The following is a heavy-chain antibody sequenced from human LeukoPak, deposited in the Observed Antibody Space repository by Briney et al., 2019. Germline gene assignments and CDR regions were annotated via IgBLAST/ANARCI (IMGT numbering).Heavy chain of an antibody. D-gene: IGHD2-2*01. CDR1: GFTFSSYL. Sequence: PGGSLRLSCAASGFTFSSYLMSWVRQAPGKGLEWVANIRQDGSEKYYVDSVKGQLTISRDNAKNSLYLQMTSLRAEDTAVYYCARENRSTSCCFDYWSQGTLVTVSS. J-gene: IGHJ4*02. V-gene: IGHV3-7*01. CDR3: ARENRSTSCCFDY. CDR2: IRQDGSEK.